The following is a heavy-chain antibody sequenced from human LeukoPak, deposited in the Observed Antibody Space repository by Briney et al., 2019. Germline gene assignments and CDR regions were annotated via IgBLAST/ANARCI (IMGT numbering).Heavy chain of an antibody. CDR1: GFTFSTYD. Sequence: GSLRLSCAASGFTFSTYDMNWVRQAPGKGLEWVSSITDTNSYIYYADSVKGRFTISRDNAKNSLYLQMNSLRAEDTAVYFCVRASGAALVIHYFDYWGQGTLITVSS. CDR2: ITDTNSYI. J-gene: IGHJ4*02. CDR3: VRASGAALVIHYFDY. V-gene: IGHV3-21*01. D-gene: IGHD3-9*01.